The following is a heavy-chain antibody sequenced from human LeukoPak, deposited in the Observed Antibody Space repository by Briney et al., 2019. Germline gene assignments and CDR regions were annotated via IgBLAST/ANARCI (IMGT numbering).Heavy chain of an antibody. CDR3: AKAHAHYDILTGYLYYFDY. D-gene: IGHD3-9*01. CDR1: GFTFSDYY. V-gene: IGHV3-11*01. J-gene: IGHJ4*02. Sequence: GGSLGLSCAASGFTFSDYYMSWIRQAPGKGLEWVSYIRSSGSSIYYADSVKGRFTISRDNAKNSLYLQMNSLRAEDTAVYYCAKAHAHYDILTGYLYYFDYWGQGTLVTVSS. CDR2: IRSSGSSI.